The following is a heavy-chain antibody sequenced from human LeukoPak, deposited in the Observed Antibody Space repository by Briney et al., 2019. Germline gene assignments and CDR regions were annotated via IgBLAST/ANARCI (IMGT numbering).Heavy chain of an antibody. CDR2: ISAYNGHT. Sequence: ASVKVSCKASGYTFTNYGISWVRQAPGQGLEWMGWISAYNGHTGSAQKFQGRVTMTTDTSTSTAYMELRSLRSDDTATYYCARASAQWSDYWGQGTLVTVSS. D-gene: IGHD2-15*01. V-gene: IGHV1-18*01. J-gene: IGHJ4*02. CDR1: GYTFTNYG. CDR3: ARASAQWSDY.